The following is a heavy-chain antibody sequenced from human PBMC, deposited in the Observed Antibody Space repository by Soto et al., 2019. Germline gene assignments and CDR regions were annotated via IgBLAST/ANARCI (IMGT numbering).Heavy chain of an antibody. D-gene: IGHD1-26*01. CDR1: GFTFSRNA. Sequence: EVQLLESGGGLVQPGGSLRLSCAASGFTFSRNAMSWVRQAPGKGLEWVSGISGGGGATYYADSVKGRVTISRDNSKNTLYLQMNSLRAEDTAIYYCAKSEPYGSGSYYFDYWGQGTLVTVSS. CDR3: AKSEPYGSGSYYFDY. J-gene: IGHJ4*02. V-gene: IGHV3-23*01. CDR2: ISGGGGAT.